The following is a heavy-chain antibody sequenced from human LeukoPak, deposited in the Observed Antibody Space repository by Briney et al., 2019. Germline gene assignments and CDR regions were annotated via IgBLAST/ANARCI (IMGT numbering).Heavy chain of an antibody. J-gene: IGHJ4*02. CDR2: INPNSGGT. CDR1: GYTFTGYY. D-gene: IGHD6-19*01. CDR3: ARTKRYSSGWYADY. Sequence: ASVKVSCKASGYTFTGYYMHWVRQAPGQGLEWMGWINPNSGGTNYAQKFQGRVTMTTDTSTSTAYMELRSLRSDDTAVYYCARTKRYSSGWYADYWGQGTLVTVSS. V-gene: IGHV1-2*02.